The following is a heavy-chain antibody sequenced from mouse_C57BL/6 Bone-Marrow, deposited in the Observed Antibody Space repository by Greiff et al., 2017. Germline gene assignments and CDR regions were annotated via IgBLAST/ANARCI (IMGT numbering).Heavy chain of an antibody. V-gene: IGHV1-74*01. CDR2: IHPSDSDT. J-gene: IGHJ4*01. CDR1: GYTFTSYW. CDR3: ALYSSSYENAMDY. Sequence: QVQLQQPGAELVKPGASVKVSCKASGYTFTSYWMHWVKQRPGQGLEWIGRIHPSDSDTNYNQKFKGKATLTVDTSSSTAYMQLSSLTSEDSAVYYCALYSSSYENAMDYWGQGTSVTVSS. D-gene: IGHD1-1*01.